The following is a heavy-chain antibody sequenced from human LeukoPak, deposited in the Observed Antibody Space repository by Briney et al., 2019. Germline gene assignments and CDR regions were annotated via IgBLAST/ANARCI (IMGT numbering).Heavy chain of an antibody. CDR1: GYTFTSYW. D-gene: IGHD2-15*01. V-gene: IGHV5-51*01. J-gene: IGHJ5*02. CDR2: IYPGDSDT. CDR3: ARVVVAATGWFDP. Sequence: ASVKVSCKASGYTFTSYWIGWVRQMPGKGLEWMGIIYPGDSDTRYSPSFQGQVTISADKSISTAYLQWSSLKASDTAMYYCARVVVAATGWFDPWGQGTLVTVSS.